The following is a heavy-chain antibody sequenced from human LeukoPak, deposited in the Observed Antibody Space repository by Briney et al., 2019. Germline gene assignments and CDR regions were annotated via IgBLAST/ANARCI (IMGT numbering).Heavy chain of an antibody. J-gene: IGHJ4*02. CDR3: AREYSRSVVAGSRPDL. V-gene: IGHV4-39*02. CDR2: MYYRGTT. Sequence: SETLSLTCSVSGGSISSSSYHWGWIRQSPERGLEWMGSMYYRGTTYENPSLKSRLTLSIDTSNNEFSLKLTSVTAADTAVYYCAREYSRSVVAGSRPDLWGQGLLVTVSS. CDR1: GGSISSSSYH. D-gene: IGHD2-21*01.